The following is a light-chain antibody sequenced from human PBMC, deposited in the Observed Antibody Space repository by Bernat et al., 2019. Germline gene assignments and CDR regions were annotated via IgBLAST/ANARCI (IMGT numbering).Light chain of an antibody. V-gene: IGLV3-21*04. CDR1: NVGSKS. Sequence: SYVLTQPPSVSVAPGKTARISCGGDNVGSKSVHWYQQRPGQAPVLAIYFDSGRPSGIPERFSGSNSGNTATLTISRVEAGDEADYYCQVWDTTSDHPVFGGGTKLTVL. CDR3: QVWDTTSDHPV. CDR2: FDS. J-gene: IGLJ2*01.